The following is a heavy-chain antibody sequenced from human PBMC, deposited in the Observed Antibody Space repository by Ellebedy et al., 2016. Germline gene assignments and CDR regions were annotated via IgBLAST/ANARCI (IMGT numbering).Heavy chain of an antibody. CDR1: GYTFTNYY. J-gene: IGHJ6*02. CDR3: ARGGTPSGLDV. CDR2: IRPSVGNI. Sequence: ASVKVSXXASGYTFTNYYMHWVRQAPGQGLEWMGIIRPSVGNINYAQKFQGRVTMTSDTSTSTLYMELSSLSSEDTAMYYCARGGTPSGLDVWGQGTTVTVSS. D-gene: IGHD1-1*01. V-gene: IGHV1-46*01.